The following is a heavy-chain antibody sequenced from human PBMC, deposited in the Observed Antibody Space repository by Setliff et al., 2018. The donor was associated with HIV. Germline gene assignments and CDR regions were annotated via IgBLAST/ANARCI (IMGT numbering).Heavy chain of an antibody. D-gene: IGHD3-3*01. CDR1: DGSFSGYY. V-gene: IGHV4-38-2*01. J-gene: IGHJ3*02. CDR3: ATCSVGWSREEHPRPDGAFHI. CDR2: IFHSGTT. Sequence: PSETLSLTCAVYDGSFSGYYWGFIRQPPGKGLEWIGSIFHSGTTYYNPSLKSRVTMSVDTSENQFSLKLRSVTAAETAVYYCATCSVGWSREEHPRPDGAFHIWGQGSMVTVSS.